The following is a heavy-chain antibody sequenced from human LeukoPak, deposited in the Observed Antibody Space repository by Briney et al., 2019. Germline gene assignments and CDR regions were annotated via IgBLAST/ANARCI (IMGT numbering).Heavy chain of an antibody. J-gene: IGHJ4*02. D-gene: IGHD3-10*01. CDR3: ARVIGNELLWFREFAYYFDY. V-gene: IGHV4-59*01. CDR1: GGSISSYY. CDR2: IYYSGST. Sequence: SETLSLTCTVSGGSISSYYWSWVRQPPGKGLEWIGYIYYSGSTNYNPSLKSRVTISVDTSKNQFSLKLSSVTAADTAVYYCARVIGNELLWFREFAYYFDYWGQGTLVPVSS.